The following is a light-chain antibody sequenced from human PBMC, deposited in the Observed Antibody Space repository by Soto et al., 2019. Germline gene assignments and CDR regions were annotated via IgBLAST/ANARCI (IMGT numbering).Light chain of an antibody. CDR1: SSDVGGYNY. V-gene: IGLV2-14*01. CDR3: RSYTSSSTHV. J-gene: IGLJ2*01. CDR2: EVR. Sequence: QSALTQPASVSGSPGQSITISCTGTSSDVGGYNYVSWYQPHPGKAPTLMIYEVRHRPSGVSNRFSGSKSGNTAFLTISGHQAEDEADYYCRSYTSSSTHVFGGGTKLTV.